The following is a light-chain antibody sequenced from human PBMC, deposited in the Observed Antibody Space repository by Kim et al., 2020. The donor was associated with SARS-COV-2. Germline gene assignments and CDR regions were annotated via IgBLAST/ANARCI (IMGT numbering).Light chain of an antibody. J-gene: IGLJ3*02. CDR3: QSYDSSMSGTWV. Sequence: RVTISCTGSRSNIGAGYDVHWYQQFPGTSPKLLIYGNSNRPSGVPDRFSGSKSGTSASLAITGLQADDEADYYCQSYDSSMSGTWVFGGGTQLTVL. V-gene: IGLV1-40*01. CDR2: GNS. CDR1: RSNIGAGYD.